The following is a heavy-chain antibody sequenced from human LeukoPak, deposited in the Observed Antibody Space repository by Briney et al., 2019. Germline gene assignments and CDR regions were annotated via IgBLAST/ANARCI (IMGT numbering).Heavy chain of an antibody. CDR2: IRSKAYGGTT. V-gene: IGHV3-49*04. CDR1: GFTFGDYA. Sequence: GGSLRLSCTASGFTFGDYAMSWVRQAPGKGLEWVGFIRSKAYGGTTEYAASVKGRFTISRDDSKSIAYLQMNSLKTEDTAVYYCTRPYKRYSSSWYLDIWGQGTMVTVSS. D-gene: IGHD6-13*01. CDR3: TRPYKRYSSSWYLDI. J-gene: IGHJ3*02.